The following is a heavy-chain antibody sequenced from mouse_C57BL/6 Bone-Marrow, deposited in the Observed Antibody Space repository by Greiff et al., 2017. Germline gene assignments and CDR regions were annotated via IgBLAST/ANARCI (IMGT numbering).Heavy chain of an antibody. CDR2: ISNGGGST. V-gene: IGHV5-12*01. Sequence: EVQGVESGGGLVQPGGSLKLSCAASGFTFSDYYMYWVRQTPEKRLEWVAYISNGGGSTYYPDTVKGRFTISRDNAKNTLYLQMSRLKSEDTAMYYCARHGTTVVAKDAMDVWGQGTSVTVAS. J-gene: IGHJ4*01. CDR3: ARHGTTVVAKDAMDV. CDR1: GFTFSDYY. D-gene: IGHD1-1*01.